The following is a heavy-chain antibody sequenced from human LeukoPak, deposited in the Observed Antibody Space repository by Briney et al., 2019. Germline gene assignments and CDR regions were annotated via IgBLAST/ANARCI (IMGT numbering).Heavy chain of an antibody. CDR2: INPNSGST. CDR1: GYTFTDYE. CDR3: ARAFYFDAWSYFYFDY. D-gene: IGHD3-10*01. J-gene: IGHJ4*02. Sequence: ASMKVSCKASGYTFTDYEIHWVPPAPGQGLGWIGCINPNSGSTNYAQRFRGRVTLTRDTSITTAYMDLSRLGSDGTDVYHCARAFYFDAWSYFYFDYWGQGTLVTVSS. V-gene: IGHV1-2*02.